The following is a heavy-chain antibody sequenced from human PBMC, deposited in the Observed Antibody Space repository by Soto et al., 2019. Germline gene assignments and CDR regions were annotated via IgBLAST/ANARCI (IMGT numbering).Heavy chain of an antibody. CDR2: ISYDGSNK. CDR3: ARDRGGYSYGHFDY. CDR1: GFTFSSYA. J-gene: IGHJ4*02. D-gene: IGHD5-18*01. Sequence: GGSLRLSCAASGFTFSSYAMHWVRQAPGKGLGWVAVISYDGSNKYYADSVKGRFTISRDNSKNTLYLQMNSLRAEDTAVYYCARDRGGYSYGHFDYWGQGTLVTVSS. V-gene: IGHV3-30-3*01.